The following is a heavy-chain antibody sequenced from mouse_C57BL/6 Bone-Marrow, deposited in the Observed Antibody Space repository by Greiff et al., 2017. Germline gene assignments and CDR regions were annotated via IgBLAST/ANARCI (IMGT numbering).Heavy chain of an antibody. J-gene: IGHJ1*03. D-gene: IGHD1-1*01. CDR2: ISDGGSYT. CDR3: ARVTTVVARPMYFDV. V-gene: IGHV5-4*03. Sequence: EVKLVESGGGLVKPGGSLKLSCAASGFTFSSYAMSWVRQTPEKRLEWVATISDGGSYTSYPDNVKGRFTISRDNAKNNLYLQMSHLKSEDTAMYYCARVTTVVARPMYFDVRGTGTTVTVSS. CDR1: GFTFSSYA.